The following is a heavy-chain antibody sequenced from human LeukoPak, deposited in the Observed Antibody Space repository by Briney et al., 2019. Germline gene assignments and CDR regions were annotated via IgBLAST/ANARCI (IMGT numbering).Heavy chain of an antibody. D-gene: IGHD2-2*01. CDR2: ISGSGVIT. J-gene: IGHJ4*02. CDR1: GFTFSSYA. V-gene: IGHV3-23*01. CDR3: ARVGYCSSTSCYAVDY. Sequence: TGGSLRLSCAASGFTFSSYAMTWVRQAPGKGLEWVSAISGSGVITYYADSVKGRFTISRDNAKNTLYLQMNSLRAEDTAVYYCARVGYCSSTSCYAVDYWGQGTLVTVSS.